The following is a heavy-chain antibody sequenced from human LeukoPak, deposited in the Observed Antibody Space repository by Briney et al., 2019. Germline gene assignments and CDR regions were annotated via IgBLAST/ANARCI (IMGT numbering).Heavy chain of an antibody. CDR3: ARRPSGSYHFDY. CDR1: GGSISSYY. CDR2: IYYSGST. J-gene: IGHJ4*02. D-gene: IGHD1-26*01. V-gene: IGHV4-59*01. Sequence: KPSETLSLTCTVSGGSISSYYWSWIRQPPGKGLEWIGYIYYSGSTNYNPSLKSRVTISVDTSKNQFSLKLSSVTAADTAVYYCARRPSGSYHFDYWGQGTLVTVSS.